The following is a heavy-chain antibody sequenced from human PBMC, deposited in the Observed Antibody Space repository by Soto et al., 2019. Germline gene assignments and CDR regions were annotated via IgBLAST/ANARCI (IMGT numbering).Heavy chain of an antibody. CDR1: CGSISSGGYY. CDR2: IYYSGST. V-gene: IGHV4-31*03. D-gene: IGHD6-13*01. J-gene: IGHJ4*02. Sequence: SETLSLTCTVSCGSISSGGYYWSWIRQHPGKGLEWIGYIYYSGSTYYNPSLKSRVTISVDTSKNQFSLKLSSVTAADTAVYYCARALNKNSNNDFYDYWGQGTLVTV. CDR3: ARALNKNSNNDFYDY.